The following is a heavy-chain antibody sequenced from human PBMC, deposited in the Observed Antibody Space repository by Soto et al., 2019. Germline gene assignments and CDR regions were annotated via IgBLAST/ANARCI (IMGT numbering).Heavy chain of an antibody. J-gene: IGHJ4*02. D-gene: IGHD3-22*01. CDR2: ISPYNGNT. Sequence: ASVKVSCKASGYSFTHYGITWVRQAPGQGLEWMGWISPYNGNTNYGQTLQGRVTLTTDTSTSTAYMELRSLRSDDTAVYYCARGIAAAGYYYDSSGYYRTFDYWGQGTLVTVSS. CDR1: GYSFTHYG. V-gene: IGHV1-18*01. CDR3: ARGIAAAGYYYDSSGYYRTFDY.